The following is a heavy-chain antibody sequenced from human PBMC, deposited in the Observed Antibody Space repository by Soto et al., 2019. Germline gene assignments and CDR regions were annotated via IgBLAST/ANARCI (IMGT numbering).Heavy chain of an antibody. V-gene: IGHV4-31*03. Sequence: QVQLQESGPGLVKPSQTLSLTCTVSGGSISSGGYYWSWIRQHPGKGLEWIGYIYYSGSTYYNPSLKSRVTISVDTSKNPFSLKLSSVTAADTAVYYCARELTTVTTDDAFDIWGQGTMVTVSS. D-gene: IGHD4-17*01. CDR3: ARELTTVTTDDAFDI. J-gene: IGHJ3*02. CDR1: GGSISSGGYY. CDR2: IYYSGST.